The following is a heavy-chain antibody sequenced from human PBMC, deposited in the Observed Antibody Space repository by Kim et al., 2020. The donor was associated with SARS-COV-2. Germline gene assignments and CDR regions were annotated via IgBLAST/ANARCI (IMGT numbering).Heavy chain of an antibody. Sequence: GGSTYTADPGKARFTTSRDNTKTTLYLQMNSLRAEDTAVYYCAKDRALLLWGQGTLVTVSS. J-gene: IGHJ4*02. CDR2: GGST. V-gene: IGHV3-23*01. D-gene: IGHD1-26*01. CDR3: AKDRALLL.